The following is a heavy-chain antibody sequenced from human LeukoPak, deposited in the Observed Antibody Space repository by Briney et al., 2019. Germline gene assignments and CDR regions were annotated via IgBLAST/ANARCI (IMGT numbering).Heavy chain of an antibody. Sequence: KTSETLSLTCAVYGGSFSGYYWSWIRQPPGKGLEWIGEIKHSGSTNYNPSLKSRVTISVDTSKNQFSLKLSSVTAADTAVYYCASTPSYYYDSSDYFDYWGQGTLVTVSS. V-gene: IGHV4-34*01. J-gene: IGHJ4*02. CDR1: GGSFSGYY. D-gene: IGHD3-22*01. CDR3: ASTPSYYYDSSDYFDY. CDR2: IKHSGST.